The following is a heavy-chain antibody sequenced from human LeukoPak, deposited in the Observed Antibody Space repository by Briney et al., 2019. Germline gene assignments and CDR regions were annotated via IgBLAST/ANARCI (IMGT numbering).Heavy chain of an antibody. CDR1: GGSIGSGGYY. CDR2: IYYSGSS. J-gene: IGHJ4*02. Sequence: SETLSLTCTVSGGSIGSGGYYWSWIRQHPGKGLEWIGYIYYSGSSYYNPSLKSRVTISVDTSKNQFSLKLSSVTAADTAVYYCARGRAVIYFDYWGQGTLVTVSS. D-gene: IGHD2-21*01. CDR3: ARGRAVIYFDY. V-gene: IGHV4-31*03.